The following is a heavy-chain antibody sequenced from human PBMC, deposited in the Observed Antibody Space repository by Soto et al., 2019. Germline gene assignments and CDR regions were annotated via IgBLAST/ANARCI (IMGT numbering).Heavy chain of an antibody. J-gene: IGHJ4*02. V-gene: IGHV4-4*07. CDR3: VRRPLGGAAPFYS. CDR2: IYTSGST. D-gene: IGHD6-19*01. CDR1: GGSISSYY. Sequence: PWETLSLHCTVSGGSISSYYWIWIRQPAGKGLEWIGRIYTSGSTNYNPSLKSRVTMSVDTSKNQFSLKLSSVTAADTAGYYCVRRPLGGAAPFYSWCKGTRVTVS.